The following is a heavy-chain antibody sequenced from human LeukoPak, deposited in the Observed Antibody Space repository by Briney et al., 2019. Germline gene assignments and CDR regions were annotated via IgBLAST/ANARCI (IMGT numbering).Heavy chain of an antibody. D-gene: IGHD3-22*01. CDR1: GYTFTSYY. CDR2: INPSGGST. J-gene: IGHJ4*02. CDR3: ASGKKAYYYDSSGYYEDY. Sequence: ASVKVSCKASGYTFTSYYMHWVRQAPGQGLEWMGIINPSGGSTSYAQKFQGRVTMTRDTSTSTVYMELGSLRSEDTAVYYCASGKKAYYYDSSGYYEDYWGQGTLVTVSS. V-gene: IGHV1-46*01.